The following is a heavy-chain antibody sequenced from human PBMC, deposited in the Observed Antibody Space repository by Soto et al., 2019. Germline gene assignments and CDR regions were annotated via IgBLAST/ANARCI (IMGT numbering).Heavy chain of an antibody. CDR3: ARDLDGRGTVDY. Sequence: SETLSLTCTVSGGSISSGGYYWSWIRQRPGKGLEWIGYIYYSGSTYYNPSLNIRVTISVDTSKNQFSLKLSSVTAADTAVYYCARDLDGRGTVDYWGQGTLVTVSS. CDR2: IYYSGST. CDR1: GGSISSGGYY. D-gene: IGHD3-10*01. V-gene: IGHV4-31*03. J-gene: IGHJ4*02.